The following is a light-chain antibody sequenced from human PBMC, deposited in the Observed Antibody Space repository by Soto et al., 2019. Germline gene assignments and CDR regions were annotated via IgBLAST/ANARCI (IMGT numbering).Light chain of an antibody. CDR2: EVS. CDR1: SXDVGSYNF. CDR3: SSYTTSSNYV. Sequence: QSALTQPASVSGSPGQSITVSCTGTSXDVGSYNFVSWYQQLPGKAPKLMIYEVSNRPSGVSNRFSGSKSGNTASLTISGLQAEDEADYYCSSYTTSSNYVFGSGTKVTV. J-gene: IGLJ1*01. V-gene: IGLV2-14*01.